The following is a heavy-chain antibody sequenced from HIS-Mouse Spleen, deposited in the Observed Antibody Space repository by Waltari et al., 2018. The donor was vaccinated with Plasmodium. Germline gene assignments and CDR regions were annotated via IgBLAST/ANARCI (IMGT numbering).Heavy chain of an antibody. V-gene: IGHV3-23*01. D-gene: IGHD7-27*01. CDR2: IMVIGGST. Sequence: EVQLLESGGGLVQPGGSLRLSCAASGFTFSSYAMSWVRRAPGKGWEGVSAIMVIGGSTYYADSGKGRLTISRDNSKNTLYLQMNSLRAEDTAVYYCAKSSKGTGDLWDYWGQGTLVTVSS. CDR3: AKSSKGTGDLWDY. CDR1: GFTFSSYA. J-gene: IGHJ4*02.